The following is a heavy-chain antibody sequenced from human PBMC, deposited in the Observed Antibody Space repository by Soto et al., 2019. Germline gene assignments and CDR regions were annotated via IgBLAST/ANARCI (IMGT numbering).Heavy chain of an antibody. V-gene: IGHV4-61*01. CDR1: GGSVSSGSYY. CDR3: ARGRWQAFDP. CDR2: IYYSGST. D-gene: IGHD2-15*01. J-gene: IGHJ5*02. Sequence: QVQLQESGPGLVKPSETLSLTCTVSGGSVSSGSYYWSWIRQPPGKGLEWIGYIYYSGSTNYNPSLKSRVTISVDTSKNQFSLKLSSVTAADTAVYYCARGRWQAFDPWGQGTLVTVSS.